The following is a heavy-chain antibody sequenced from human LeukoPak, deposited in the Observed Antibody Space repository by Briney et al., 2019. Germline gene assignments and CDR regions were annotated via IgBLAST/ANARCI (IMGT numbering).Heavy chain of an antibody. D-gene: IGHD1-1*01. CDR2: ISWNSGSI. V-gene: IGHV3-9*03. CDR1: GFTFDDYA. Sequence: GGSLRLSCAASGFTFDDYAMHWVRQAPGKGLEWVSGISWNSGSIGYADSVKGRFTISRDNAKNSLYLQLNSLRAEDMALYYCAKARGTSDTEPYFDYWGQGTLVTVSS. J-gene: IGHJ4*02. CDR3: AKARGTSDTEPYFDY.